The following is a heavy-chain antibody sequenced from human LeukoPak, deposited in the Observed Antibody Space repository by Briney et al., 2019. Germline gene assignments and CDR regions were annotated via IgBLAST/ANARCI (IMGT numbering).Heavy chain of an antibody. V-gene: IGHV3-23*01. CDR3: AKGYCSSTSCPKGYYYYYGMDV. D-gene: IGHD2-2*01. CDR2: ISGSGGST. J-gene: IGHJ6*02. Sequence: GGSLRLSCAAAGFTFSSYAMSLVRQAPGKGLEWVSAISGSGGSTYYADSVKGRFTISRDNSKNTLYLQMNSLRAEDTAVYYCAKGYCSSTSCPKGYYYYYGMDVWGQGTTVTVSS. CDR1: GFTFSSYA.